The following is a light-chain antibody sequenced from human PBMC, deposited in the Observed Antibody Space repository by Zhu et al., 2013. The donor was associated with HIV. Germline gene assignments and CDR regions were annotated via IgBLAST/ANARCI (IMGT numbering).Light chain of an antibody. J-gene: IGKJ4*01. V-gene: IGKV3-20*01. CDR2: GTS. Sequence: IVLTQSPGTLSLSPGERATLSCRANEIFSRSYLAWYQQKVGQAPRLLIYGTSTRATGTPDRFSGSGSGTDFTLTISKLEASKNLSVYYCQQYGSSPVTFGRRDLRW. CDR1: EIFSRSY. CDR3: QQYGSSPVT.